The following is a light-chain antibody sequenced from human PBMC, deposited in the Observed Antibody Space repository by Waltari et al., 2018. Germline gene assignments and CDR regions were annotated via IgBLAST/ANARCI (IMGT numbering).Light chain of an antibody. V-gene: IGKV2D-29*01. CDR3: VQTLDLPYT. Sequence: DIVITQTPLSLSVTPGQPASISCKSSQSLLHSDGRTSLFWYLQKPGQPPQLLIYEVSKRFSGVPERFSGSGSGTDFTLKVSRVEAEYVGLYYCVQTLDLPYTFGQGTKLEI. J-gene: IGKJ2*01. CDR1: QSLLHSDGRTS. CDR2: EVS.